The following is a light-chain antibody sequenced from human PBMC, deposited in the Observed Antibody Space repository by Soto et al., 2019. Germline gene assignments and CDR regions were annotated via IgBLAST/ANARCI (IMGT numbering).Light chain of an antibody. CDR3: MQALQTPRT. CDR1: ESLLHSNGYNY. CDR2: LGS. J-gene: IGKJ1*01. V-gene: IGKV2-28*01. Sequence: VMTQSPLSLPVTPGEPAYISCRSSESLLHSNGYNYLDWYLQKPGQSPQLLIYLGSNRASGVPDRFSGSGSGTYFTLKISIVEAEDAGVYYCMQALQTPRTVGQGTKGDIK.